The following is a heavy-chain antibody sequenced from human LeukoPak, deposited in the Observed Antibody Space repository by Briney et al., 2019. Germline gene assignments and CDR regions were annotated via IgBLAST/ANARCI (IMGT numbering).Heavy chain of an antibody. Sequence: GGSLRLSCAASGFTFSSYGMHWVRQAPGKGLEWVAVISSDGSNKYYADSVKGRFTISRDNSKNTLYLQMNSLRAEDTAVYYCAKVSTSSGYYSDFHYWGQGTLVTVSS. J-gene: IGHJ4*02. CDR1: GFTFSSYG. CDR3: AKVSTSSGYYSDFHY. CDR2: ISSDGSNK. D-gene: IGHD3-22*01. V-gene: IGHV3-30*18.